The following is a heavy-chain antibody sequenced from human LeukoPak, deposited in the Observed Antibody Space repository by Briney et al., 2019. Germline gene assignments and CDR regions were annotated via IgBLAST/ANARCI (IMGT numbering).Heavy chain of an antibody. J-gene: IGHJ4*02. CDR3: ARDLGGIGYYFAY. D-gene: IGHD3-22*01. Sequence: GGSLRLSCAASGFTFNSYSMNWVRQAPGKGLEWVSYISSSSNTIYYADSVKGRFTISRDNAKNSLYLQMHSLRDEDTAVYYCARDLGGIGYYFAYWGQGTLVTVSS. V-gene: IGHV3-48*02. CDR1: GFTFNSYS. CDR2: ISSSSNTI.